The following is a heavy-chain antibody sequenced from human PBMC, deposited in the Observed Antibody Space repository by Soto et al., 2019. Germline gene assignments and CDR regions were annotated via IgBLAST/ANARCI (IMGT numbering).Heavy chain of an antibody. CDR2: IYHSGST. J-gene: IGHJ5*02. D-gene: IGHD1-1*01. Sequence: TSETLSLTCAVSGGSISSGGYSWSWIRQPPGKGLEWIGYIYHSGSTYYNPSLKSRVTISVDRSKNQFSLKLSSVTAADTAVYYCARSERGGWFDPWGQGTLVAVSS. CDR3: ARSERGGWFDP. V-gene: IGHV4-30-2*01. CDR1: GGSISSGGYS.